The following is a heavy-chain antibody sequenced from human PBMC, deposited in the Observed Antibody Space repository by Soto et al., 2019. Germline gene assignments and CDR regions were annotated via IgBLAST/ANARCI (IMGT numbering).Heavy chain of an antibody. CDR1: GDTFSSYV. CDR3: ASEGGRTRGMDV. J-gene: IGHJ6*02. D-gene: IGHD2-8*01. V-gene: IGHV1-69*18. Sequence: QVQAVQSGAEVKKPGSSVKVSCKASGDTFSSYVISWVRQAPGEGLEWMGRIIPTFGTADYAQKLQGRDTISADESTSTAYMELSSLRTEDTAVYYCASEGGRTRGMDVWGQGTTITVSS. CDR2: IIPTFGTA.